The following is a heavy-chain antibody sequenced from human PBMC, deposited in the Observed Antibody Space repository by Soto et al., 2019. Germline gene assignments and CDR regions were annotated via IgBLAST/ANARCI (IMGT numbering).Heavy chain of an antibody. D-gene: IGHD3-16*01. CDR2: IYYNGNT. V-gene: IGHV4-39*01. J-gene: IGHJ4*02. CDR1: GGSISSSSYY. Sequence: SETLSLTCTVSGGSISSSSYYWGWIRQPPGKGPEWIGAIYYNGNTYYNPSLKSRVTMSVDTSKNQFSLKLSSATAADTAMYYCARQTGVFGHYFDYWGQGTLVTVSS. CDR3: ARQTGVFGHYFDY.